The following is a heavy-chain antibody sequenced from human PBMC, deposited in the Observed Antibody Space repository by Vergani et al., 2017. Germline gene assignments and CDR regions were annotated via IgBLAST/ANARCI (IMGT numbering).Heavy chain of an antibody. Sequence: QVQLVQSGAEVKKPGASVKVSCRASGYSFSSYDISWVRQATGQGLEWMGWMNPNSGTTGYAQKFQGRVTMTRNTSINTAYMELSRLSFEDAAVYYCARSIAAAGPPGWFDPWGQGTLVTVSS. V-gene: IGHV1-8*01. CDR2: MNPNSGTT. CDR1: GYSFSSYD. D-gene: IGHD6-13*01. J-gene: IGHJ5*02. CDR3: ARSIAAAGPPGWFDP.